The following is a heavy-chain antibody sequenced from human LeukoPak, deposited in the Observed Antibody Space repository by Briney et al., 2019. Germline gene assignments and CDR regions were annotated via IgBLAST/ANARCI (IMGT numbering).Heavy chain of an antibody. Sequence: GGSLRLSCAVSGFTFTSYGMSWVRQAPGKGLEWDSSMNGRGFIYYADSVKGRFTISRDTSKNTVHLQMNSLRAEDTAKSYCSSDYPNYFFYMDVWGKGTTVTVSS. CDR1: GFTFTSYG. CDR3: SSDYPNYFFYMDV. J-gene: IGHJ6*03. CDR2: MNGRGFI. V-gene: IGHV3-23*01. D-gene: IGHD3-10*01.